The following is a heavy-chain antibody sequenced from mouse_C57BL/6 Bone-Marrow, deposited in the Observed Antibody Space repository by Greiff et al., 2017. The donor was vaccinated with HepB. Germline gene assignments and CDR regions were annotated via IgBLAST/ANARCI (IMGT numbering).Heavy chain of an antibody. CDR1: EYEFPSHD. V-gene: IGHV5-2*01. Sequence: DVMLVESGGGLVQPGESLKLSCESNEYEFPSHDMSWVRKTPEKRLELVAAINSDGGSTYYPDTMERRFIISRDNTKKTLYLQMSSLRSEDTALYYCARHLYYYGSSSWYFDVWGTGTTVTVSS. CDR2: INSDGGST. CDR3: ARHLYYYGSSSWYFDV. J-gene: IGHJ1*03. D-gene: IGHD1-1*01.